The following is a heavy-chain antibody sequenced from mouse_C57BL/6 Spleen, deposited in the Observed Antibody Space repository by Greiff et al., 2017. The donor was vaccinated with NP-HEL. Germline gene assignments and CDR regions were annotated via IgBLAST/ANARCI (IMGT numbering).Heavy chain of an antibody. CDR3: ARGYGSSEYFDV. J-gene: IGHJ1*03. Sequence: EVKLVESGGDLVKPGGSLKLSRAASGFTFSSYGMSWVRQTPDKRLEWVATISSGGSYTYYPDSVKGRFTISRDNAKNTLYLQMSSLKSEDTAMYYCARGYGSSEYFDVWGTGTTVTVSS. V-gene: IGHV5-6*02. CDR2: ISSGGSYT. CDR1: GFTFSSYG. D-gene: IGHD1-1*01.